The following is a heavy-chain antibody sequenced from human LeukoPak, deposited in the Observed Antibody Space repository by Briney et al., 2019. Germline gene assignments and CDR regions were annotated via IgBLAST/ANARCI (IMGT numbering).Heavy chain of an antibody. J-gene: IGHJ6*02. CDR2: ISYDGSNK. CDR1: GFTFSSYG. V-gene: IGHV3-30*18. Sequence: PGGSLRLSCAASGFTFSSYGMHWVRQAPGKGLEWVAVISYDGSNKYYADSVKGRFTISRDNSKNTLYLQMNSLRAENTAVYYCAKEKRVVVAAVSSGMDLWGQGTTVTVSS. D-gene: IGHD2-15*01. CDR3: AKEKRVVVAAVSSGMDL.